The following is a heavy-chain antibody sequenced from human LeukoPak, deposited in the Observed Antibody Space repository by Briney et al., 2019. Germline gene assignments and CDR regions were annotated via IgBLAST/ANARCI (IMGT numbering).Heavy chain of an antibody. J-gene: IGHJ4*02. V-gene: IGHV3-30*18. CDR2: ISYDGSNK. Sequence: GGSLRLSCAASGFTFSSYGMHWVRQAPGKGLERVAVISYDGSNKYYADSVKGRFTISRDNSKNTLYLQMNSLRAEDTAVYYCAKEGPSMVRGVIIELIDYWGQGTLVTVSS. CDR1: GFTFSSYG. D-gene: IGHD3-10*01. CDR3: AKEGPSMVRGVIIELIDY.